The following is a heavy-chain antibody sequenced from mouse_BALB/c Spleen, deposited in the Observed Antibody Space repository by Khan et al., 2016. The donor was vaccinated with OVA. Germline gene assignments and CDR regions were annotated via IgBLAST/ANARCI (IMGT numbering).Heavy chain of an antibody. Sequence: EVELVESGGGLVEPGGSLKLSCAASGFTFSSFVMSWVRQTPEKRLEWVATISSAATSTYYPASVKGRFTISRENAKTTLYMQMNSLRSVDTAIYYCTSWNYGWFAYWGQGTLVTVST. J-gene: IGHJ3*01. CDR2: ISSAATST. CDR1: GFTFSSFV. CDR3: TSWNYGWFAY. V-gene: IGHV5-9-1*01. D-gene: IGHD1-1*02.